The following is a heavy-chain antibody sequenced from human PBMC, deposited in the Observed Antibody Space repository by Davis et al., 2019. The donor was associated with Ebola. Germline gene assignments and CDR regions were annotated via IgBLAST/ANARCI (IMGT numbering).Heavy chain of an antibody. CDR1: GFTFSSYW. CDR2: IKQDGSEK. J-gene: IGHJ4*02. D-gene: IGHD3-10*01. CDR3: ARVALWFGDLPSFYFDY. Sequence: GESLKISCAASGFTFSSYWMSWVRQAPGKGLEWVANIKQDGSEKYYVDSVKGRFTISRDNSKNTLYLQMNSLRAEDTAVYYCARVALWFGDLPSFYFDYWGQGTLVTVSS. V-gene: IGHV3-7*01.